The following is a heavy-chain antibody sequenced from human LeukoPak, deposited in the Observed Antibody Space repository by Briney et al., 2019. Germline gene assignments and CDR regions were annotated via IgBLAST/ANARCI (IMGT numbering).Heavy chain of an antibody. J-gene: IGHJ4*02. D-gene: IGHD1-26*01. CDR3: ARMGCGSYPNYFDY. Sequence: SGPALVKPTQTLTLTCTFSGFSLSTTGMCVSWIRQPPGKALEWLARIDWDDDKYYSTSLKTRLTISKDTSKNQVVLTMTNMDRVDTATYFCARMGCGSYPNYFDYWGQGTLVTVSS. CDR1: GFSLSTTGMC. CDR2: IDWDDDK. V-gene: IGHV2-70*11.